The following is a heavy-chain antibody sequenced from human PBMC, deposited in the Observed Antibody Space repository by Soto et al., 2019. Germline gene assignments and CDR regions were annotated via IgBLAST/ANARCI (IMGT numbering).Heavy chain of an antibody. CDR3: SRYYYGSASYQDY. CDR1: GGSISRGDYY. CDR2: IYYSGST. J-gene: IGHJ4*02. Sequence: SENLSLTCTVSGGSISRGDYYWSWIRQPPGKGLEWIGYIYYSGSTYYNPSLKSRVTISVDTSNNQFSLKLTSVTAADTAVYYFSRYYYGSASYQDYCGQTTLVTVST. V-gene: IGHV4-30-4*01. D-gene: IGHD3-10*01.